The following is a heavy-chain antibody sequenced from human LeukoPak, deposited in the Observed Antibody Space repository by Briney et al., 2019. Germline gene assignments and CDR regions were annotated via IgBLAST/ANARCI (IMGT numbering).Heavy chain of an antibody. D-gene: IGHD3-10*01. CDR2: ISSSSNYI. CDR1: GFTFSSYS. Sequence: GGSLRLSCAASGFTFSSYSMNWDRQAPGKGLEWVPSISSSSNYIYYADSVKGRFTISRDNAKNSLYLQMNSLRAEDTAVYYCARIRQIRFGESDYWGQGTLVTVSS. V-gene: IGHV3-21*01. J-gene: IGHJ4*02. CDR3: ARIRQIRFGESDY.